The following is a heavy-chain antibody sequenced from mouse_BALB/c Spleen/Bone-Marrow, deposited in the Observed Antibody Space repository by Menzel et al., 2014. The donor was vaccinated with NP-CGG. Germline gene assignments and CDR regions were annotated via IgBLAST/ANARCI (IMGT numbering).Heavy chain of an antibody. CDR2: ISSGSSTI. D-gene: IGHD2-10*02. V-gene: IGHV5-17*02. CDR3: ARGKYGYDN. J-gene: IGHJ2*01. CDR1: GFTFSSFG. Sequence: EVKLVESGGGLVQPGGSRKLSCAASGFTFSSFGVHWVRQAPEKGLEWVAYISSGSSTIYYADTVKGRFTISRDNPKNALFLQMTSLRSEDTAMYYCARGKYGYDNWGQGTTLTVSS.